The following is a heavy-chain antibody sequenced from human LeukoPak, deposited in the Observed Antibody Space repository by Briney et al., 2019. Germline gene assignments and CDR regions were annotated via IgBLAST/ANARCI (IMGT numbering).Heavy chain of an antibody. J-gene: IGHJ4*02. D-gene: IGHD6-6*01. Sequence: SETLSLTCTVSGGSISSYYWSWIRQPPGKGLEWIGYIYYSGSTNYNPSLKSRVTISVGTSKNQFSLKLSSVTAADTAVYYCARAGYSSSPRWDYWGQGTLVTVSS. CDR1: GGSISSYY. CDR2: IYYSGST. V-gene: IGHV4-59*01. CDR3: ARAGYSSSPRWDY.